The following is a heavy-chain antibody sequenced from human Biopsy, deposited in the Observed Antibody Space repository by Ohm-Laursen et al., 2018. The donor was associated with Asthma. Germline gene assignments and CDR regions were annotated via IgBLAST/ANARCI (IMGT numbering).Heavy chain of an antibody. V-gene: IGHV4-39*01. CDR3: ARSAKTIFGVVMGSYYYGMDV. J-gene: IGHJ6*02. Sequence: TLSLTCTVSGGSVSTGSYYWSWIRQPPGKGLEWIGSIYYSGSTYYNPSPKSRVTISVDTSKNQFSLKLSSVTAADTAVYYCARSAKTIFGVVMGSYYYGMDVWGQGTTVTVSS. D-gene: IGHD3-3*01. CDR2: IYYSGST. CDR1: GGSVSTGSYY.